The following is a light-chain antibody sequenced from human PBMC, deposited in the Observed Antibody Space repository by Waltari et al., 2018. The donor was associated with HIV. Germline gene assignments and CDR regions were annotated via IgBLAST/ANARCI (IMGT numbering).Light chain of an antibody. CDR1: SSHIGAGYD. CDR3: QSYDSSLSANYV. J-gene: IGLJ1*01. CDR2: GNS. V-gene: IGLV1-40*01. Sequence: QSVLTQPPSVSGAPGQRVTIYCTGSSSHIGAGYDVHWYQQLPGTAPKLLIYGNSNRPSGVPDRFSGSKSGTSASLAITGLQAEDEADYYCQSYDSSLSANYVFGTGTKVTVL.